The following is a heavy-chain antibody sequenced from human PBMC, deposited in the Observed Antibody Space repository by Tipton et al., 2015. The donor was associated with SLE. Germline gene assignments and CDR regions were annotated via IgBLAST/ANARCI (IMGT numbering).Heavy chain of an antibody. CDR3: ARGEDYYGSGRDPRGGMDV. CDR2: ISWNSGSI. V-gene: IGHV3-9*01. Sequence: SLRLSCAASGFTFDDYAMHWVRQAPGKGLEWVSGISWNSGSIGYADSVKGRFTISRDNSKNTLYLQMNSLRAEDTAVYYCARGEDYYGSGRDPRGGMDVWVQGTTVTVSS. D-gene: IGHD3-10*01. J-gene: IGHJ6*02. CDR1: GFTFDDYA.